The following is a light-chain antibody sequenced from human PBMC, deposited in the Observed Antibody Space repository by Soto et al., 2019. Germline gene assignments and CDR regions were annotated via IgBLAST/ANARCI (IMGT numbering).Light chain of an antibody. J-gene: IGKJ2*01. CDR2: GAS. CDR3: HHYGYGADT. V-gene: IGKV3-20*01. Sequence: ELVLTQSPGTLSLSPGERATLSCRANESVRNNSLAWYQQQPGQPPRLLIFGASSRATGIPDRITGIGSGADFSLTISRLEPADFAVYFCHHYGYGADTFGQGTELEIK. CDR1: ESVRNNS.